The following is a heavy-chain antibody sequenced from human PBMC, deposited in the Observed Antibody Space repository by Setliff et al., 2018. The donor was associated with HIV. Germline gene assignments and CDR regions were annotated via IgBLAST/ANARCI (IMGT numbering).Heavy chain of an antibody. V-gene: IGHV4-59*12. Sequence: SETLSLTCTVSGGPISSYYWSWIRQPPGKGLEWIGYTYYSGRTNYNPTLTSRVTMSVDMSKNQFSLKLRSVTAADMAVYYCVREYSGVYPDFSFYIDVWGKGTTVTVSS. CDR1: GGPISSYY. D-gene: IGHD5-12*01. CDR3: VREYSGVYPDFSFYIDV. J-gene: IGHJ6*03. CDR2: TYYSGRT.